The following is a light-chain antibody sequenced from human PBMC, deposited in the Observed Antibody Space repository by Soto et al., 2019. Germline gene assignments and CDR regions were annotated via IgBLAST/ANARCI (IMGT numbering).Light chain of an antibody. Sequence: QPVLTQPASVSGAPGQRVTISCTGSSSNIGAGYDVHWYQQLPGTAPRVLIYGNTNRPSGVPDRFSGSKSGTSASLAITGLQAEDEADYYCQSYDNTLSAHVVFGGGTKVTVL. CDR3: QSYDNTLSAHVV. CDR1: SSNIGAGYD. CDR2: GNT. V-gene: IGLV1-40*01. J-gene: IGLJ2*01.